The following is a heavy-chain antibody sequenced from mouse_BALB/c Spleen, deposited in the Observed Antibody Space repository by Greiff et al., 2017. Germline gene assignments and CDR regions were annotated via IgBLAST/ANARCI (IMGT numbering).Heavy chain of an antibody. CDR2: INPSNGGT. CDR3: TRSEGNYAWFAY. V-gene: IGHV1S81*02. CDR1: GYTFTSYY. J-gene: IGHJ3*01. Sequence: QVQLQQSGADLVKPGASVKLSCKASGYTFTSYYMYWVKQRPGQGLEWIGEINPSNGGTNFNEKFKSKATLTVDKSSSTAYMQLSSLTSEDSAVYYCTRSEGNYAWFAYWGQGTLVTVSA. D-gene: IGHD2-1*01.